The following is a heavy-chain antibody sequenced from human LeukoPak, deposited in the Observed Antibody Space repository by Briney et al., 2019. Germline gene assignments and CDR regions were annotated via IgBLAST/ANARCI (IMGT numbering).Heavy chain of an antibody. J-gene: IGHJ4*02. CDR2: ISGTAENT. CDR3: ANQRGGF. CDR1: GFIFSSYP. D-gene: IGHD3-10*01. V-gene: IGHV3-23*01. Sequence: GGSLRLSCAASGFIFSSYPMSWVRQAPGKGLEWVSAISGTAENTYYADSVKGRFSISRDNSRNTVHLQTNSLRPEDTAVYYCANQRGGFWGQGTLVTVSS.